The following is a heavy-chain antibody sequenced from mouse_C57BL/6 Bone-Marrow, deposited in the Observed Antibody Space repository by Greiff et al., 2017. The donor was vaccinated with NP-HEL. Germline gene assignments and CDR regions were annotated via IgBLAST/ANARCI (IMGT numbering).Heavy chain of an antibody. Sequence: VQLQQPGAELVKPGASVKLSCKASGYTFTTYWMQWVKQRPGQGLEWIGEIDPSDSYTNYNQKFKGKATLTVDTSSSTAYMQLSSLTSEDSAVCYCARKAYYGRSYEFAYWGQGTRVTVSA. D-gene: IGHD1-1*01. CDR2: IDPSDSYT. V-gene: IGHV1-50*01. CDR1: GYTFTTYW. J-gene: IGHJ3*01. CDR3: ARKAYYGRSYEFAY.